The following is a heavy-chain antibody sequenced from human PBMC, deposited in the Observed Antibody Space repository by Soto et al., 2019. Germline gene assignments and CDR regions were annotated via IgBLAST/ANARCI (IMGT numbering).Heavy chain of an antibody. CDR3: AKDRRAGGNYGFYSDF. CDR2: SSATGAGT. J-gene: IGHJ4*02. V-gene: IGHV3-23*01. D-gene: IGHD1-7*01. CDR1: GFTFSSYG. Sequence: PWGSLRLSCAASGFTFSSYGMTWVRQAPGRGLEWVSFSSATGAGTYYADSVKGRFTISRDNSKNTLYLQMTSLRAGDTAVYYCAKDRRAGGNYGFYSDFWGQGALVTVSS.